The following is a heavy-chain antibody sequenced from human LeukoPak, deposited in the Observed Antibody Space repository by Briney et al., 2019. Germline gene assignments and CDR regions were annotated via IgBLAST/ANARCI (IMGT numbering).Heavy chain of an antibody. D-gene: IGHD6-19*01. CDR1: GGTFSSYA. J-gene: IGHJ3*02. Sequence: SVNVSCKASGGTFSSYAISWVRQAPGQGLEWMGGIIPIFGTANYAQKFQGRVTITADESTSTAYMELSSLRSEDTAVYYCAKGWGNIAVALNDAFDIWGQGTMVTVSS. CDR2: IIPIFGTA. V-gene: IGHV1-69*13. CDR3: AKGWGNIAVALNDAFDI.